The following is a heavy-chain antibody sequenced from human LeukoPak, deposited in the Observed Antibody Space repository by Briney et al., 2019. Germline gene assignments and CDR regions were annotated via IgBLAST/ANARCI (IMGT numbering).Heavy chain of an antibody. CDR1: GGSISSHY. CDR2: ISTSGST. CDR3: AKTYGDYVWNYYYMDV. J-gene: IGHJ6*03. Sequence: SETLSLTCTVSGGSISSHYWSWIRQPAGKGLEWIGHISTSGSTNYNPSLKSRVTMSVDTSKNQFSLKLSSVTAADTAVYYCAKTYGDYVWNYYYMDVWGKGTTVTVSS. V-gene: IGHV4-4*07. D-gene: IGHD4-17*01.